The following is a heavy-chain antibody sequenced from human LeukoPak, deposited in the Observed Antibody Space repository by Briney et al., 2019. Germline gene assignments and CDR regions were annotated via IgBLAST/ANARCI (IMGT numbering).Heavy chain of an antibody. D-gene: IGHD1-7*01. CDR3: AREDDWNYEDY. J-gene: IGHJ4*02. CDR2: IKQDGSEK. CDR1: GFKFSASS. Sequence: PGGSLRLSCAASGFKFSASSIHWVRQAPGKGLEWVANIKQDGSEKYYVDSVKGRFIISRDNAKNSLYLQMNSLRAEDTAIYYCAREDDWNYEDYWGQGTLVTVSS. V-gene: IGHV3-7*01.